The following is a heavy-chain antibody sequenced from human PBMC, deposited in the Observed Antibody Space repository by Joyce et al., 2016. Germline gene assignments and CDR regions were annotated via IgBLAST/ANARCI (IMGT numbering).Heavy chain of an antibody. J-gene: IGHJ4*02. CDR2: ISYSGRT. Sequence: QVQLQESGPGLVKPSETLSLSCTVSGASVSSGTYQWSWIRQPPGKGLEWIGYISYSGRTKYNPSLGSRVTRSLDTSKNQFSLKLSSVAAADTAVYYCSRARGSGGSRLGYWGQGTLVTVSS. V-gene: IGHV4-61*01. CDR1: GASVSSGTYQ. D-gene: IGHD2-15*01. CDR3: SRARGSGGSRLGY.